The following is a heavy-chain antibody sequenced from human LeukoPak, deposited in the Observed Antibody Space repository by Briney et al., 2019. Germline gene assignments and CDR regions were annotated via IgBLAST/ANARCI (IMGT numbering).Heavy chain of an antibody. CDR2: INHSGST. CDR3: ARENYDSSGYYYDDYYYYMDV. D-gene: IGHD3-22*01. J-gene: IGHJ6*03. CDR1: GGSISSYY. V-gene: IGHV4-38-2*02. Sequence: SETLSLTCTVSGGSISSYYWGWIRQPPGKGLEWIGSINHSGSTYYNPSLKSRVTISVDTSKNQFSLKLSSVTAADTAVYYCARENYDSSGYYYDDYYYYMDVWGKGTTVTVSS.